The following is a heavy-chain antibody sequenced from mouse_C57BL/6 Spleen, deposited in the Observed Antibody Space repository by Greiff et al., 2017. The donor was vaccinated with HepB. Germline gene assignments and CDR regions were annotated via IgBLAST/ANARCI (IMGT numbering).Heavy chain of an antibody. J-gene: IGHJ4*01. Sequence: EVHLVESGGGLVKPGGSLKLSCAASGFTFSSYAMSWVRQTPEKRLEWVATISDGGSYTYYPDNVKGRFTISRDNAKNNLYLQMSHLKSEDTAMYYCARDGWDDAMDYWGQGTSVTVSS. CDR1: GFTFSSYA. D-gene: IGHD4-1*01. V-gene: IGHV5-4*01. CDR2: ISDGGSYT. CDR3: ARDGWDDAMDY.